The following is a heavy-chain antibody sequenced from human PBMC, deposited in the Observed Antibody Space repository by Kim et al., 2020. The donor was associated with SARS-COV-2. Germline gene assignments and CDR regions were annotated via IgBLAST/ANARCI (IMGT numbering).Heavy chain of an antibody. D-gene: IGHD3-10*01. CDR2: INHSGST. CDR3: ARGHGSGSYRITKFDY. Sequence: SETLSLTCAVYGGSFSGYYWSWIRQPPGKGLEWIGEINHSGSTNYNRSLKSRVTISVDTSKNQFSLKLSSVTAADTAVYYCARGHGSGSYRITKFDYWGQGTLVTVSS. J-gene: IGHJ4*02. CDR1: GGSFSGYY. V-gene: IGHV4-34*01.